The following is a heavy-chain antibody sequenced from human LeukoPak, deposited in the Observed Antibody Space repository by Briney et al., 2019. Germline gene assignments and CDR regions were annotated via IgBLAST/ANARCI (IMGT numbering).Heavy chain of an antibody. J-gene: IGHJ6*03. CDR3: ARERIGYCSRTSCYLERYYYYMDV. Sequence: QTGGSLRLSCAASGFTFDDYAMHWVRHAPGKGLEWVSLITWDGDSTYYADSVKGRFTISRDNAKNSLYLQMNSLRAEDTAVYYCARERIGYCSRTSCYLERYYYYMDVWGKGTTVTVSS. CDR1: GFTFDDYA. V-gene: IGHV3-43D*03. CDR2: ITWDGDST. D-gene: IGHD2-2*01.